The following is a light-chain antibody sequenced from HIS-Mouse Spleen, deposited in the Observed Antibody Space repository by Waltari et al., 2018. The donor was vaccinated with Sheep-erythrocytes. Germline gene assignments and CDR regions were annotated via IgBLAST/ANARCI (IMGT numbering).Light chain of an antibody. J-gene: IGKJ1*01. V-gene: IGKV3-20*01. CDR3: QQYGSSLRT. CDR1: QSVSSSY. Sequence: EIVLTQSPGPLSLSPGERVTLSCRASQSVSSSYLAWYQQKPGQAPRLLIYGASSRATGIPDRFSGSGSGTDFTLTISRLEPEDFAVYYCQQYGSSLRTFGQGTKVEIK. CDR2: GAS.